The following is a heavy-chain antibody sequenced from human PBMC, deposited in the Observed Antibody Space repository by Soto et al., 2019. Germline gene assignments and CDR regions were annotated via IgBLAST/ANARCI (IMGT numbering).Heavy chain of an antibody. CDR3: ARGAYYMDV. J-gene: IGHJ6*03. Sequence: QVQLVQCGAEVKKPGSSVKVSCKASGDTFSSYTISWVRQAPGQGLEWMGRIIPILGIANYAQKFQGRVTITADKSTSTAYMELSSLRSEDTAVDYCARGAYYMDVWGKGTTVTVSS. CDR1: GDTFSSYT. CDR2: IIPILGIA. V-gene: IGHV1-69*02.